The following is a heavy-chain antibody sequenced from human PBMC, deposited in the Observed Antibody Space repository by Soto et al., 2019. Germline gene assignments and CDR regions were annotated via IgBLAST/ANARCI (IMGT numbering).Heavy chain of an antibody. J-gene: IGHJ4*02. V-gene: IGHV3-30*18. CDR3: AKDHSSGWYVFMPIDY. CDR1: GFTFSSYG. D-gene: IGHD6-19*01. CDR2: ISYDGSNK. Sequence: GGSLRLSCAASGFTFSSYGMHWVRQAPGKGLEWVAVISYDGSNKYYADSVKGRFTISRDNSKNTLYLQMNSLRAEDTAVYYCAKDHSSGWYVFMPIDYSGQGTLVTVSS.